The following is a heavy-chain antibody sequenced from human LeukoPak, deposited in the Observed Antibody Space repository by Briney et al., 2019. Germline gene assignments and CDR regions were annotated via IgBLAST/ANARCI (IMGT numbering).Heavy chain of an antibody. CDR2: LNSAGDIT. J-gene: IGHJ4*02. V-gene: IGHV3-74*01. CDR3: AKDQYYYDSSGYLGPY. D-gene: IGHD3-22*01. Sequence: PGGSLRLSCTASGFTFSSYWLHWVRQTPGKGLVWVSTLNSAGDITPYADSVKGRFTISRDNSKNTLYLQMNSLRAEDTAVYYCAKDQYYYDSSGYLGPYWGQGTLVTVSS. CDR1: GFTFSSYW.